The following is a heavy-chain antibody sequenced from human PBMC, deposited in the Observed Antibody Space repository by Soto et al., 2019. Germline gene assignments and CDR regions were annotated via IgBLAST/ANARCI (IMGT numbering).Heavy chain of an antibody. CDR2: MRANGGST. J-gene: IGHJ4*02. D-gene: IGHD3-10*01. CDR1: GFIFSSYA. Sequence: GGSLRLSCAASGFIFSSYAMSWVRQAPGKGLEWVSAMRANGGSTYYADSVKGRFTISRDNSKNTLYLQMNSLRVEDTAVYYCMRGISAPDYCGQGTLVTVSS. V-gene: IGHV3-23*01. CDR3: MRGISAPDY.